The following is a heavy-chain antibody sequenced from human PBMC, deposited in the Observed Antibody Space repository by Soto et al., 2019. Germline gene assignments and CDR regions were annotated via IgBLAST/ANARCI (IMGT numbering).Heavy chain of an antibody. V-gene: IGHV3-21*01. CDR3: ARDRLNDPHDCHYYYCMDV. D-gene: IGHD3-3*01. J-gene: IGHJ6*02. Sequence: SVKGRFTISRDNARNSLYLQMNSLTAEDTAVYYCARDRLNDPHDCHYYYCMDVWGQGTTVTVSS.